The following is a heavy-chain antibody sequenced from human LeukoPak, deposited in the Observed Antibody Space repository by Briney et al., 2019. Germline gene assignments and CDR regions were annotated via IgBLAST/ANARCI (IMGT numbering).Heavy chain of an antibody. D-gene: IGHD3/OR15-3a*01. Sequence: ASVKVSCKASGYTFISYGISWVRQAPGQGLEWMGWISTYNGNTNYAQKFQGRLTMTTDTSTSTAYMELRSLRSDDTAMYYCARSFGDWLLFQYYFDNWGQGTLVTVSS. CDR1: GYTFISYG. J-gene: IGHJ4*02. CDR2: ISTYNGNT. V-gene: IGHV1-18*01. CDR3: ARSFGDWLLFQYYFDN.